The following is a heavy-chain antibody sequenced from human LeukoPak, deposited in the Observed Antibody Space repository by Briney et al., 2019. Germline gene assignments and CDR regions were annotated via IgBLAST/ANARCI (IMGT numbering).Heavy chain of an antibody. CDR3: ARDLLGIAEGKGPHFDY. V-gene: IGHV6-1*01. CDR2: TYYRSKWYN. D-gene: IGHD6-13*01. CDR1: GDSVSSNSAA. J-gene: IGHJ4*02. Sequence: TSQTLSLTCAISGDSVSSNSAAWNWIRQSPSRGLEWLGRTYYRSKWYNDYAVSVKSRITINPDTSKNQFSLQLNSVTPEDTAVYYCARDLLGIAEGKGPHFDYWGQGTLVTVSS.